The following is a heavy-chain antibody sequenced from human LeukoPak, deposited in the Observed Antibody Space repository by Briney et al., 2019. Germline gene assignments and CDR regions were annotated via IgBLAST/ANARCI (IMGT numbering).Heavy chain of an antibody. CDR3: AKVGTVYFPLDF. J-gene: IGHJ4*02. CDR2: ISGSGGST. D-gene: IGHD2/OR15-2a*01. Sequence: PGGSLRLSCAASGFTFSSYAMSWVRRAPGKGLEWVSDISGSGGSTYYADSVKGRFTISRDNSKNTLYLQMNSLRAGDTAVYYCAKVGTVYFPLDFWGQGTLVTVSS. CDR1: GFTFSSYA. V-gene: IGHV3-23*01.